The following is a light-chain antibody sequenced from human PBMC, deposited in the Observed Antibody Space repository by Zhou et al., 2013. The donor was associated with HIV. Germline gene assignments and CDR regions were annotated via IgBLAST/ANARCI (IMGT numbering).Light chain of an antibody. J-gene: IGKJ4*01. CDR1: QIVSSRY. CDR2: GAS. CDR3: QQYGSSPTT. Sequence: EIVLTQSPGTLSLSPGERATLSCRASQIVSSRYLAWYQQKPGQAPRLLIYGASSRATGIPDRFSGSGSGRDFTLTISRLEPEDFAVYYCQQYGSSPTTFGG. V-gene: IGKV3-20*01.